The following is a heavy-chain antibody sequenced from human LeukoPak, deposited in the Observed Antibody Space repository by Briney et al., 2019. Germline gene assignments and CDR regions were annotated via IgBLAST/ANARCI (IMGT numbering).Heavy chain of an antibody. CDR3: ARDRGGAARWGGWFDP. J-gene: IGHJ5*02. V-gene: IGHV4-61*02. Sequence: SETLSLTCTVSGGSISSGSYYWSWIRQPAGKGLEWIGRIYTSGSTNYNPSLKSRVTISLDTSKNQFSLMLTSMTAADTAVYYCARDRGGAARWGGWFDPWGQGTLVTVSS. CDR1: GGSISSGSYY. D-gene: IGHD6-6*01. CDR2: IYTSGST.